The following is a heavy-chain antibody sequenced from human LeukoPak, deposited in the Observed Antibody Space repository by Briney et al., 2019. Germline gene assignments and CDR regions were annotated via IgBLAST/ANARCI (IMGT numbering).Heavy chain of an antibody. V-gene: IGHV5-51*01. CDR3: ASEGRGFSYSYAFDI. CDR2: IYPGDSDT. J-gene: IGHJ3*02. Sequence: GESLKISCKGSGYSFTRYWIGWVRQMPGKGLEWMGIIYPGDSDTRYSPSFQGQVTISADKSISTAYLQWSSLKASDTAMYYCASEGRGFSYSYAFDIWGQGTMVTVSS. CDR1: GYSFTRYW. D-gene: IGHD5-18*01.